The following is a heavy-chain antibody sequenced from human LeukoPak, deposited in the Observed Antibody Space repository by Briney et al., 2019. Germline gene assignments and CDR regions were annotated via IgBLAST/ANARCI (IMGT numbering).Heavy chain of an antibody. CDR3: AKSGGYGLIDY. CDR2: IYSSGST. D-gene: IGHD6-25*01. J-gene: IGHJ4*01. Sequence: SETLSLTCNVSGVFLSSSSYYWGWIRQPPGKGLEWIGSIYSSGSTYYNSSLKSRVTISIDTSKNQVSLKMSSVTAADTAVYYCAKSGGYGLIDYWGQGTLVTVSS. CDR1: GVFLSSSSYY. V-gene: IGHV4-39*01.